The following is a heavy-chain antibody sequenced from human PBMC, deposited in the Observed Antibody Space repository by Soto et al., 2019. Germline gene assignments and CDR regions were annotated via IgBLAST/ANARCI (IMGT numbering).Heavy chain of an antibody. V-gene: IGHV6-1*01. Sequence: SQTLSLTCAISGDSVSSNSAAWNWIRQSPSRGLEWLGRTYYRSKWYNDYAVSVKSRITINPDTSKNQFSLQLNPVTPEDTAVYYCARDSWFGELSPYYYGMDVWGQGTTVTVS. D-gene: IGHD3-10*01. CDR3: ARDSWFGELSPYYYGMDV. J-gene: IGHJ6*02. CDR2: TYYRSKWYN. CDR1: GDSVSSNSAA.